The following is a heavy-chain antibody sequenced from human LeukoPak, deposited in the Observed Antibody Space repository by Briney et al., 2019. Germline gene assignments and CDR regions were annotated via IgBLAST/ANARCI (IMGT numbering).Heavy chain of an antibody. D-gene: IGHD3-22*01. CDR1: GFTFGDYA. J-gene: IGHJ4*02. CDR3: TTDMITMIVVAY. V-gene: IGHV3-49*04. CDR2: IRSKAYGGTT. Sequence: GGSLRLSCTASGFTFGDYAMSWVRQAPGKGLEWVGFIRSKAYGGTTEYAASVKGRFTISRDDSKNTLYLQMNSLKTEDTAVYYCTTDMITMIVVAYWGQGTLVTVSS.